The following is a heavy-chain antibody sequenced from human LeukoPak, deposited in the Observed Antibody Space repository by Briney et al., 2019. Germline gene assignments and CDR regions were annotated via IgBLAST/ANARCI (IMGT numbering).Heavy chain of an antibody. Sequence: GGSLRLSCAASGFTFSSYAMHWVRQAPGKGLEWVAVISYDGSNKYYADSVKGRFTISRDNSKNTLYLQMNSLRAEDTAVYYCARDLLYSSLDYWGQGTLVTVPS. J-gene: IGHJ4*02. CDR3: ARDLLYSSLDY. D-gene: IGHD6-13*01. V-gene: IGHV3-30*04. CDR2: ISYDGSNK. CDR1: GFTFSSYA.